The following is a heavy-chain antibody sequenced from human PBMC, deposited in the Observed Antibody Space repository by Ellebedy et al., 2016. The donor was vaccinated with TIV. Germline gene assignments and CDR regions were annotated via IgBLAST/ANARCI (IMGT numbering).Heavy chain of an antibody. CDR2: INQDGSEK. CDR1: GFTFNLYW. V-gene: IGHV3-7*01. CDR3: ARRYMDV. Sequence: GESLKISCAASGFTFNLYWMTWVRLAPGKGLDWVANINQDGSEKYYVDSVKGRFTISRDNTKNSLYLQMNSLRGEDTAVYYCARRYMDVWGKGTTVTVSS. J-gene: IGHJ6*03.